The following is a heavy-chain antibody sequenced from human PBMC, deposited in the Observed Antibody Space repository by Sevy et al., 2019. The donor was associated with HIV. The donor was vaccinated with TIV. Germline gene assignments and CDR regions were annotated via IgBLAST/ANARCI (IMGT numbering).Heavy chain of an antibody. CDR1: GFTFSSYT. D-gene: IGHD1-26*01. V-gene: IGHV3-21*01. J-gene: IGHJ4*02. CDR2: PSSSSNYI. CDR3: ARVYSGYYNS. Sequence: GGSLRLSCAASGFTFSSYTINWVRRAPGKGLEWVSSPSSSSNYIYYADSVKGRFTISRDNAKNSLYLQMNSLRAEDTAVYYCARVYSGYYNSWGQGTLVTVSS.